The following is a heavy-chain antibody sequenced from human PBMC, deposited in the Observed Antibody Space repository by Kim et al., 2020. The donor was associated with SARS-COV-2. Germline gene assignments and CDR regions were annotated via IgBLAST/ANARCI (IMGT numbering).Heavy chain of an antibody. D-gene: IGHD6-19*01. J-gene: IGHJ4*02. V-gene: IGHV3-64D*09. CDR3: VKDGSGWSGDY. CDR1: GFTFNKHD. CDR2: ITSTARKT. Sequence: GGSLRLSCSASGFTFNKHDMHWVRQAPGKGLEYVSLITSTARKTYYADAVKDRFTISRDNSKNTLFLQMSSLRIEDTAVYYCVKDGSGWSGDYWGQGTLVTVSS.